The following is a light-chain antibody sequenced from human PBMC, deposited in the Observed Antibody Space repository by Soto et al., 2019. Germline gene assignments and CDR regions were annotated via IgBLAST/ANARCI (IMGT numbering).Light chain of an antibody. CDR3: QQSYITPLT. J-gene: IGKJ4*01. Sequence: DIQMTQSPSSLSASIGDSVTITCRASQTISSYLNWYQQKPGKAPKLLIYAASSLQSGVPSRFSGSGSGTDFTLTISNLQPEDFATYYCQQSYITPLTFGGGTKVDIK. CDR2: AAS. V-gene: IGKV1-39*01. CDR1: QTISSY.